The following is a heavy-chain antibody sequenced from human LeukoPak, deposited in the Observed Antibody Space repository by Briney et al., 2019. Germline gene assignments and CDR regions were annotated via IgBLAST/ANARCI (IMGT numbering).Heavy chain of an antibody. V-gene: IGHV1-8*03. CDR2: MNPNSANT. J-gene: IGHJ4*02. CDR1: GYTFTSYD. D-gene: IGHD1-20*01. CDR3: ARAYLTGTTNHFDY. Sequence: ASVKVSCKASGYTFTSYDINWVRQATGQGLEWMGWMNPNSANTGYAQKFQGRVTLTRNTSITTAYMELSSLRSEDTAAYYCARAYLTGTTNHFDYWGQGTLVTVSS.